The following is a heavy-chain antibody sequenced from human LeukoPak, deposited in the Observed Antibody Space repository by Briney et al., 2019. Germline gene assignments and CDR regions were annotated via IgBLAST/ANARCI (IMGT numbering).Heavy chain of an antibody. CDR3: TRLDYYCSSNKCDYNWFDP. J-gene: IGHJ5*02. Sequence: GGSLRLSCTASGFTFGDYAMSWVRQAPGKGLEWVGFIRSRAYGGTTEYAASVKGRFTISRDDSKSIAYLQMNSLKTEDTAVYYCTRLDYYCSSNKCDYNWFDPWGQGTLVTVSS. D-gene: IGHD2-2*01. CDR2: IRSRAYGGTT. V-gene: IGHV3-49*04. CDR1: GFTFGDYA.